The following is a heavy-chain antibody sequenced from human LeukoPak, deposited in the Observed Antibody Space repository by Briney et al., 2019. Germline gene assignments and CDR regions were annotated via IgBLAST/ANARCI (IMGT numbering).Heavy chain of an antibody. D-gene: IGHD5-24*01. Sequence: ASVKVSCKASGYTFTSYGISWVRQAPGQGLEWMGRISAYNGNTNYAQKLQGRVTMTTDTSTSTAYMELRSLRSDDTAVYYCASGGEMATITPFDYWGQGTLVTVSS. CDR1: GYTFTSYG. CDR2: ISAYNGNT. CDR3: ASGGEMATITPFDY. V-gene: IGHV1-18*01. J-gene: IGHJ4*02.